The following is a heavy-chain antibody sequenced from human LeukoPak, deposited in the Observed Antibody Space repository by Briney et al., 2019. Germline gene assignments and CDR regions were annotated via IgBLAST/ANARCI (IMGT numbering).Heavy chain of an antibody. CDR3: ARGYCGGDCYGD. J-gene: IGHJ1*01. D-gene: IGHD2-21*02. CDR2: IDSSSSHI. CDR1: GFTFGDYA. Sequence: GGSLRLSCTASGFTFGDYAMSWIRQAPGKGLEWVSSIDSSSSHIYYADSVKGRFTISRDNTKSSLYLQMNSLRAEDMAVYYCARGYCGGDCYGDWGQGTLVTVSS. V-gene: IGHV3-21*01.